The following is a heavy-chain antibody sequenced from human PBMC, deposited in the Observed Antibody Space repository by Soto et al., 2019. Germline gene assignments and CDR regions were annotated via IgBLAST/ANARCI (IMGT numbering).Heavy chain of an antibody. CDR1: GYTFTSYA. V-gene: IGHV1-3*01. D-gene: IGHD3-16*01. CDR2: INAGNGNT. Sequence: QVQLVQSGAEVKKPGASVKVSCKASGYTFTSYAMHWVRQAPGQRLEWMGWINAGNGNTKYSQKFQGRVTITRDTSASTAYMELSGLRSEDTAVYYCARVIGGLYYFDYWGQGTLVTVSS. CDR3: ARVIGGLYYFDY. J-gene: IGHJ4*02.